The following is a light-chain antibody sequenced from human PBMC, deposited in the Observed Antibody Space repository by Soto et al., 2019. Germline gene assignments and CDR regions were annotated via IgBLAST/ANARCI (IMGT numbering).Light chain of an antibody. J-gene: IGKJ5*01. Sequence: EFVLTQSPATLSLSPGERATLSCRASQSVSSYLAWYQQKPGQAPRLLIYDTSNRATGVPARFSGSGSGTDFTLTISRLEPEDFAVYYCQQRSNWPPITFGQGTRLEIK. CDR3: QQRSNWPPIT. CDR2: DTS. V-gene: IGKV3-11*01. CDR1: QSVSSY.